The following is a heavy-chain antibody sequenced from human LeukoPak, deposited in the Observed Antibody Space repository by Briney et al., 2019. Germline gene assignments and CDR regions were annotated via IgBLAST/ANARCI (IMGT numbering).Heavy chain of an antibody. Sequence: GGSLRLSCAASGFTFTNYWMSWVRQAPGKGLELVANIKQDRSEKYYVDSVKGRFTISRDNSKNTLYLQMNSLRAEDTAVYYCAKDVSWMGWLAHYWGQGTLVTVSS. D-gene: IGHD6-19*01. V-gene: IGHV3-7*01. J-gene: IGHJ4*02. CDR3: AKDVSWMGWLAHY. CDR1: GFTFTNYW. CDR2: IKQDRSEK.